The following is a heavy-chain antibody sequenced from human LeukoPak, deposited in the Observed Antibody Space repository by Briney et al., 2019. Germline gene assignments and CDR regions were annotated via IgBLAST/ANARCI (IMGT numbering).Heavy chain of an antibody. J-gene: IGHJ1*01. Sequence: GGSLRLSCAASGFTFRNYAPTWVRQAPGRGLEWVSSISGAGTYYADSVKGRFSISRANNKNRLYLQMSSLRAEDTAVYYCARDPNGNYVGAFDFQRWGQGTLVTVSS. D-gene: IGHD4-17*01. V-gene: IGHV3-23*01. CDR3: ARDPNGNYVGAFDFQR. CDR1: GFTFRNYA. CDR2: ISGAGT.